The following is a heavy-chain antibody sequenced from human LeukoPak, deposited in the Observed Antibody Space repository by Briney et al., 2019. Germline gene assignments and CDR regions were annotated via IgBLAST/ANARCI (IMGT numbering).Heavy chain of an antibody. CDR2: IYYSGGT. V-gene: IGHV4-59*01. D-gene: IGHD3-3*02. J-gene: IGHJ4*02. CDR1: GGSISSYY. CDR3: ARQSISGSSVSYFDY. Sequence: ETLSLTCTDSGGSISSYYWSWIRQPPGKGLEWIGNIYYSGGTNYNPSLKSRVSISVDTSKNQSSLKLSSVTAADTAVYYCARQSISGSSVSYFDYWGQGTLVNVSS.